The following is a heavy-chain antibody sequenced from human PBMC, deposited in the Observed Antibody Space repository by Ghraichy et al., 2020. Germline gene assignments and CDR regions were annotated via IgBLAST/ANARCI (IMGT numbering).Heavy chain of an antibody. CDR3: ARGDYDFWSGNYFDY. CDR2: ISYDGSNK. CDR1: GFTFSSYA. V-gene: IGHV3-30*04. D-gene: IGHD3-3*01. J-gene: IGHJ4*02. Sequence: GGSLRLSYAASGFTFSSYAMHWVRQAPGKGLEWVAVISYDGSNKYYADSVKGRFTISRDNSKNTLYLQMNSLRAEDTAVYYCARGDYDFWSGNYFDYWGQGTLVTVSS.